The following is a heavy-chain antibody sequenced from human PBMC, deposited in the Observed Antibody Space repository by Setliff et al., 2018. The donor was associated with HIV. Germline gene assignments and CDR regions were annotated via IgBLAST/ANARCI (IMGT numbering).Heavy chain of an antibody. CDR1: GFTFSSYW. CDR2: INSDGSYT. V-gene: IGHV3-74*01. Sequence: PGGSLRLSCAASGFTFSSYWMHWVRQAPGKGLVWVSRINSDGSYTSYAESVKGRFTISRDNSKNTLYVQMNSLRADDTAVYYCVRDLTTIVTRKVFDIWGQGTMVTVSS. CDR3: VRDLTTIVTRKVFDI. J-gene: IGHJ3*02. D-gene: IGHD4-4*01.